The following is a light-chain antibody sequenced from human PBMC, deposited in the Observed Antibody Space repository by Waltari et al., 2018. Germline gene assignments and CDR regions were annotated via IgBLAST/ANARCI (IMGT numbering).Light chain of an antibody. Sequence: SYVLTQPPSVSVAPGETARITCGGNNIGTKSVHWYQQKPGQAPVLVISYDIDRRSGIPERFSGSNSGNTATLTISRVEAGDEAEYFCQVWDANNEPGVFGTGTEVTVL. CDR3: QVWDANNEPGV. CDR2: YDI. CDR1: NIGTKS. V-gene: IGLV3-21*04. J-gene: IGLJ1*01.